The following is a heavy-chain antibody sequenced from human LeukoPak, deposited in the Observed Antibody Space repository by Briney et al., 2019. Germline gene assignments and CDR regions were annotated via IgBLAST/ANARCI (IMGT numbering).Heavy chain of an antibody. D-gene: IGHD5-18*01. CDR1: GGTFSSYA. CDR2: IIPILGIA. V-gene: IGHV1-69*04. Sequence: ASVKVSCKASGGTFSSYAISWVRQAPGQGLEWIGRIIPILGIANYAQKFQGRVTITADKSTSTAYMELSSLRSEDTAVYYCARAERGYSYGTDAFDIWGQGTMVTVSS. J-gene: IGHJ3*02. CDR3: ARAERGYSYGTDAFDI.